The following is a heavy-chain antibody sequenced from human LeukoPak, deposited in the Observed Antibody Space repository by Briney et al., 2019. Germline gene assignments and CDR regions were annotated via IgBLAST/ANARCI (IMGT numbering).Heavy chain of an antibody. D-gene: IGHD5-18*01. Sequence: GGSLRLSCAASGFTFSSYAMSWVRQAPGKGLEWVSAISGSGGSTYYADSVKGRFTISRGNSRNTLYLQMNSLRAEDTAVYYCAKDEYSTVGYWGQGTLVTVSS. J-gene: IGHJ4*02. CDR1: GFTFSSYA. V-gene: IGHV3-23*01. CDR2: ISGSGGST. CDR3: AKDEYSTVGY.